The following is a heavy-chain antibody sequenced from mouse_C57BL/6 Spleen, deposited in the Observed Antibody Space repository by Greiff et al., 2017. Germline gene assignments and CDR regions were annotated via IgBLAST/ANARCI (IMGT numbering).Heavy chain of an antibody. V-gene: IGHV1-82*01. Sequence: VQLQQSGPELVKPGASVKISCKASGYAFSSSWMNWVKQRPGKGLEWIGRIYPGDGDTNYNGKFKGKATLTADKSSSTASMQLSSLTSEDSAVSFWARTAYYGGSGYWYCGVWGTGTTV. CDR1: GYAFSSSW. CDR3: ARTAYYGGSGYWYCGV. CDR2: IYPGDGDT. D-gene: IGHD1-1*01. J-gene: IGHJ1*03.